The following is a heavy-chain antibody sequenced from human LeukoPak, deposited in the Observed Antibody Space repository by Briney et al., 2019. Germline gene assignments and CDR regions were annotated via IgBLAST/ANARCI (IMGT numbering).Heavy chain of an antibody. D-gene: IGHD1-14*01. J-gene: IGHJ4*02. Sequence: GGSLRLSCAASGFTFSSFGMRWVRQAPGKGLEWVSAISGSGGTTYYADSVKGRFTISRDNSENTLYLQMNSLRAEDTAVYYCAKATGYLLWGQGTLVIVSS. CDR2: ISGSGGTT. V-gene: IGHV3-23*01. CDR3: AKATGYLL. CDR1: GFTFSSFG.